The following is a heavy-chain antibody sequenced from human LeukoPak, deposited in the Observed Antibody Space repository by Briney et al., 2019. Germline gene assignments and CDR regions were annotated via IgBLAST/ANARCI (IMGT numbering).Heavy chain of an antibody. J-gene: IGHJ4*02. D-gene: IGHD3-22*01. CDR2: IWYDGSNK. Sequence: PGRSLRLSCAASGFTFSSYGMHWVRQAPGKGLEWVAVIWYDGSNKYYADSVKGRFTISRDNSKNTLYLQMNSLRAEDAAVYCCARNYDSSGYYYNFDYWGQGTLVTVSS. CDR1: GFTFSSYG. V-gene: IGHV3-33*01. CDR3: ARNYDSSGYYYNFDY.